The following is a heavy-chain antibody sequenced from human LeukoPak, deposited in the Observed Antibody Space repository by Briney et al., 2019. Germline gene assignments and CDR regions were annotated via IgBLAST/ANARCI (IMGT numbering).Heavy chain of an antibody. CDR2: IYHSGST. CDR1: GYSISSGYY. CDR3: ARDGSGYYPSYFDY. D-gene: IGHD3-22*01. V-gene: IGHV4-38-2*02. Sequence: SETLSLTCTVSGYSISSGYYWGWIRQPPGKGLEWIGSIYHSGSTYYNPSLKSRVTISVDTSKNQFSLKLSCVTAADTAVYYCARDGSGYYPSYFDYWGQGTLVTVSS. J-gene: IGHJ4*02.